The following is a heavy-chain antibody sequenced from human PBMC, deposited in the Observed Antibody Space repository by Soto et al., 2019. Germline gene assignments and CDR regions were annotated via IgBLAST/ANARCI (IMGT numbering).Heavy chain of an antibody. CDR1: GFTFSSYG. CDR2: ISYDGSNK. CDR3: AKPIAVAGTGFFDY. D-gene: IGHD6-19*01. V-gene: IGHV3-30*18. J-gene: IGHJ4*02. Sequence: PGGSLRLSCAASGFTFSSYGMQWVRQAPGKGLEWVAVISYDGSNKYYADSVKGRFTISRDNSKNTLYLQMNSLRAEDTAVYYCAKPIAVAGTGFFDYWGQGTLVTVSS.